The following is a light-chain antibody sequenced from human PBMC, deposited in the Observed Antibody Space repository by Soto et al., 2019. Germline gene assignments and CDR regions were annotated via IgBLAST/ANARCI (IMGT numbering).Light chain of an antibody. Sequence: QSLLTQPPSVSAAPGQKVTISCSGSSSNIGNNYVSWYQQLPGTAPKLLIYDNNKRPSGIPDRFSGSKSGTSATLGITGLQTGDEDDYYCGTWDSSLSAGVFGGGTKLTVL. CDR1: SSNIGNNY. CDR3: GTWDSSLSAGV. J-gene: IGLJ2*01. CDR2: DNN. V-gene: IGLV1-51*01.